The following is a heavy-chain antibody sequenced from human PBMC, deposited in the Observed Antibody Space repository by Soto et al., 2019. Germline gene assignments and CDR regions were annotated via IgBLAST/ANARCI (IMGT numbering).Heavy chain of an antibody. J-gene: IGHJ6*01. CDR3: AAQADIRGYYYGMEV. V-gene: IGHV1-58*01. CDR2: IVVGSGNT. Sequence: SVKVSCKASGITFTKSAGQWVRQARGEGPEWIGWIVVGSGNTIYTQKFKERITITRDMSTSTAYMELSSLRTEDTAVYYCAAQADIRGYYYGMEVWGQGTTVTVSS. D-gene: IGHD5-12*01. CDR1: GITFTKSA.